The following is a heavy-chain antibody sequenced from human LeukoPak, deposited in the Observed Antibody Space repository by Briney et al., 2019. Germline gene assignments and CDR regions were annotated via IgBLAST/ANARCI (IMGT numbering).Heavy chain of an antibody. Sequence: SVKVSCKASGGTFSSYAISWVRQAPGQGLEWMGGIIPIFGTANYAQKFQGRVTITTDESTSTAYMELSSLRSEDTAVYYCARGYQERGVAAIPYFDYWGQGTLVTVSS. D-gene: IGHD2-15*01. CDR2: IIPIFGTA. CDR3: ARGYQERGVAAIPYFDY. J-gene: IGHJ4*02. CDR1: GGTFSSYA. V-gene: IGHV1-69*05.